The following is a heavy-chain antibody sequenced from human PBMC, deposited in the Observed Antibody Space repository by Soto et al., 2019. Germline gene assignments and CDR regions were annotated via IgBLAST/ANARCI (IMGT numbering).Heavy chain of an antibody. CDR3: ARERHLNSPSDAVDL. D-gene: IGHD1-7*01. V-gene: IGHV1-2*02. CDR1: GYNFIAQN. J-gene: IGHJ3*01. Sequence: QVPLVQSGAEVKKPGASVKVSCMASGYNFIAQNIHWVRQAPGLGLEWMGKMNPNSGGSDYAQEFQGRVTVTRDPSISTASMELTSPKSADTAVYYCARERHLNSPSDAVDLWGPGTMVIVSS. CDR2: MNPNSGGS.